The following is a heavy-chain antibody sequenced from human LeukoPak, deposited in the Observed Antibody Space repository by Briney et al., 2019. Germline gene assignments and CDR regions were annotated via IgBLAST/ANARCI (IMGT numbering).Heavy chain of an antibody. CDR1: GGSISSGGYY. V-gene: IGHV4-31*03. CDR2: IYYSGST. D-gene: IGHD3-9*01. J-gene: IGHJ3*02. Sequence: PSETLSLTCTVCGGSISSGGYYWSWIRQHPGKGLEWIGYIYYSGSTYYNPSLKSRVTISVDTSKNQFSLKLSSVTAADTAVYYCARAPPGYIDLQYAFDIWGQGTMVTVSS. CDR3: ARAPPGYIDLQYAFDI.